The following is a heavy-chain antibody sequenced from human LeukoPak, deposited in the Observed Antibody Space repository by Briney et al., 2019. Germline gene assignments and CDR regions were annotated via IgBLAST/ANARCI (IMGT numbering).Heavy chain of an antibody. CDR3: TKGQRYSGYDTAQPFDY. CDR1: GGSISSGGYY. D-gene: IGHD5-12*01. Sequence: SETLSLTCTVSGGSISSGGYYWSWIRQPPGKGLEWIGTIYYSGNTYYNLSLESRVTISVDTSKNQLSLKLRSVTAADTALYYCTKGQRYSGYDTAQPFDYWGQGTLVTVSS. V-gene: IGHV4-39*07. J-gene: IGHJ4*02. CDR2: IYYSGNT.